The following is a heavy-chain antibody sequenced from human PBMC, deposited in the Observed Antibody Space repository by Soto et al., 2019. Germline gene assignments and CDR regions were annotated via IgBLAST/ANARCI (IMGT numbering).Heavy chain of an antibody. CDR3: ATKRRTTTELDF. D-gene: IGHD4-4*01. V-gene: IGHV1-3*01. CDR2: INAGNGDT. Sequence: ASVKVSCKASGYSFSTFAIHWVRQAPGQRLEWMGWINAGNGDTKYSEKFQGRVTITGRTSASTAYMDLSSLRSEDTAVYYCATKRRTTTELDFCGQATLVTVSS. J-gene: IGHJ4*02. CDR1: GYSFSTFA.